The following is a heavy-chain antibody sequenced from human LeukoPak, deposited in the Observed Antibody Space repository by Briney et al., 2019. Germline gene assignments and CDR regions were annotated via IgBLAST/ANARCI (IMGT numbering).Heavy chain of an antibody. D-gene: IGHD3-9*01. CDR1: GGSISSYY. CDR3: ARVITTDYDILTGYRHYYYYYMDV. V-gene: IGHV4-59*01. Sequence: SETLSLTCTVSGGSISSYYWSWIRQPPGKGLEWIGYIYYSGSTNYNPSLKSRVTISVDTSKNQFSLKLSSVTAADTAVYYCARVITTDYDILTGYRHYYYYYMDVWGKGTTVTVSS. J-gene: IGHJ6*03. CDR2: IYYSGST.